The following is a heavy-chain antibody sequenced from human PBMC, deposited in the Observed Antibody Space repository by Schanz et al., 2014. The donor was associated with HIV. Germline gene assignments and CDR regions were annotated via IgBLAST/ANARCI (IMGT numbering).Heavy chain of an antibody. J-gene: IGHJ4*02. CDR2: VSAYNGNI. Sequence: QVQLVQSGAEMKKPGASVKVSCKASGYTFTSYGISWVRQAPGQGLEWMGWVSAYNGNIHYAQKFRGRVTMTTDTSTTTASMELRSLRSDDTAVYFCARVSEAGGFRHWGQGTLVTVSS. CDR3: ARVSEAGGFRH. V-gene: IGHV1-18*01. D-gene: IGHD3-10*01. CDR1: GYTFTSYG.